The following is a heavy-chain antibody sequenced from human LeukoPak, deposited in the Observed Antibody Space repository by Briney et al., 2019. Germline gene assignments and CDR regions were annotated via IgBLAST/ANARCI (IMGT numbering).Heavy chain of an antibody. CDR3: ATGRYYYDSSGYQGFDY. CDR2: LDPEDGET. CDR1: GYTLTELS. V-gene: IGHV1-24*01. Sequence: GASVKVSCKVSGYTLTELSMHWVRQAPGKGLEWMGGLDPEDGETIYAQKFQGRVTMTEDTSTDTAYMELSSLRSEDTAVYYCATGRYYYDSSGYQGFDYWGQGTLVTVSS. D-gene: IGHD3-22*01. J-gene: IGHJ4*02.